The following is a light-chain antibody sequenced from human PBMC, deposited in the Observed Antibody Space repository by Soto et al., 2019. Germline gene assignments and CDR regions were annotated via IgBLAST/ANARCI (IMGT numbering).Light chain of an antibody. CDR2: GAS. Sequence: EVVMTLSPATLSVSVGERATLSCRASQSVSSSYLAWYQQKPGQAPRLLIYGASSRATGIPARFSGSGSGTDFILTISSLEPEDFAIYYCQQRSNWITFGQGTRPAIK. CDR3: QQRSNWIT. J-gene: IGKJ5*01. V-gene: IGKV3D-20*02. CDR1: QSVSSSY.